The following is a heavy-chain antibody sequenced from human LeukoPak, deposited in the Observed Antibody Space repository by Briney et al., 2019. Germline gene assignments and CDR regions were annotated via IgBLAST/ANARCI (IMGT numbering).Heavy chain of an antibody. J-gene: IGHJ4*02. CDR1: GGSISNYY. V-gene: IGHV4-59*01. D-gene: IGHD6-19*01. CDR2: IYYSGST. CDR3: ARVTSGWYRTYYFDY. Sequence: SETLSLTCTVSGGSISNYYWSWIRQPPGKGLEWIGYIYYSGSTNYNPSLKSRVTISVDTSKNQFSLKLSSVTAADTAVYYCARVTSGWYRTYYFDYWGQGTLVTVSS.